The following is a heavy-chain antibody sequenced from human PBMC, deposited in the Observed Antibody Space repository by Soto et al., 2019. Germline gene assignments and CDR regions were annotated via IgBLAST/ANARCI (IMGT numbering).Heavy chain of an antibody. J-gene: IGHJ3*02. Sequence: SVKVSCKASGGTFSSYAISWVRQAPGQGLEWMGGIIPIFGTANYAQKFQGRVTITADESTSTAYMELSSLRSEDTAVYYCARDWREYGGNSGAVRAFDIWGQGTMVTVSS. CDR3: ARDWREYGGNSGAVRAFDI. V-gene: IGHV1-69*13. CDR1: GGTFSSYA. CDR2: IIPIFGTA. D-gene: IGHD2-21*02.